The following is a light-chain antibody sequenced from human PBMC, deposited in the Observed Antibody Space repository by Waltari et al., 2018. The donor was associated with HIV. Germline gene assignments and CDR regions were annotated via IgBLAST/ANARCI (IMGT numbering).Light chain of an antibody. CDR3: AAWDDSLKGGA. CDR1: TSHTGGNT. J-gene: IGLJ1*01. Sequence: QSGLAQPPSACGTPGRGVTIPCSGSTSHTGGNTVSWYQQRPGTDPKLPIYSNKGRPEGVPDRLAGSTSGTSASLVISGLQSEDEADYYCAAWDDSLKGGAFGTGTKVTVL. CDR2: SNK. V-gene: IGLV1-44*01.